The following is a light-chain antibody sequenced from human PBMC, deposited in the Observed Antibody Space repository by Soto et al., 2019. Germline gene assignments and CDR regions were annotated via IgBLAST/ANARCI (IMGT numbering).Light chain of an antibody. CDR2: DAS. J-gene: IGKJ4*01. Sequence: AIQLTQSPSSLSASVGDRVTITCRASQGISSALAWYQQNPGKAPKLLIYDASSLERGVPSRFSGSGSGTDFTLTISILQPEDFATYYCQQFNSYPLTFGGGTKVEIK. CDR3: QQFNSYPLT. V-gene: IGKV1-13*02. CDR1: QGISSA.